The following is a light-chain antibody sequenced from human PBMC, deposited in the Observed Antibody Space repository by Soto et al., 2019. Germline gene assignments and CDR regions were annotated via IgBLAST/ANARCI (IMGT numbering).Light chain of an antibody. Sequence: ETVLTQSPGTLSLSPGERATLSCRASQSVSSNYLAWYQQKPGQAPRLLIYGASSRATGIPDRFSGSGSGTDFTLTISRLEPEDFVVYYCQQYGGSPRVTFGGGTKVEIK. J-gene: IGKJ4*01. CDR3: QQYGGSPRVT. CDR2: GAS. V-gene: IGKV3-20*01. CDR1: QSVSSNY.